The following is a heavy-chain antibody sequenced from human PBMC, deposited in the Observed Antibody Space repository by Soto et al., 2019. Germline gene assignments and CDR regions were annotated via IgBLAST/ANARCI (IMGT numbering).Heavy chain of an antibody. D-gene: IGHD2-21*02. CDR3: ARPRTYCGGDCTGWFDP. CDR1: GGSISSSSYY. CDR2: IYYSGST. V-gene: IGHV4-39*01. Sequence: QLQLQESGPGLVKPSETLSLTCTVSGGSISSSSYYWGWIRQPPGKGLEWIGSIYYSGSTYYNPSLKSRVTISVDTSKTQFALKLSSVTAADTAVYYCARPRTYCGGDCTGWFDPWGQGTLVTVSS. J-gene: IGHJ5*02.